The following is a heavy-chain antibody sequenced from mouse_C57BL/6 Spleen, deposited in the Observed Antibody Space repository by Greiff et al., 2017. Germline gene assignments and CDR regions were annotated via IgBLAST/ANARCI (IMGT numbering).Heavy chain of an antibody. CDR2: IWSGGST. CDR3: ARYYYYVWYFDV. CDR1: GFSLTSYG. Sequence: QVQLQQSGPGLVQPSQSLSITCTVSGFSLTSYGVHWVRQSPGKGLEWLGVIWSGGSTDYNAAFISRLSISKDNSKSQVFFKMNSLQADDTAIYYCARYYYYVWYFDVWGTGTTVTVSS. J-gene: IGHJ1*03. V-gene: IGHV2-2*01. D-gene: IGHD1-1*01.